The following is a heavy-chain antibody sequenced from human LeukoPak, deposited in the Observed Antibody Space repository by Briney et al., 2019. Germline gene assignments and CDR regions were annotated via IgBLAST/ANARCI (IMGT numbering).Heavy chain of an antibody. D-gene: IGHD4-11*01. J-gene: IGHJ3*02. V-gene: IGHV3-7*01. CDR2: IRRDGSQI. CDR3: ARDDSPTLTGPAYYEDFDI. Sequence: PGGSLRLSCAASGFTFSNYWMTWVRQAPGKGLEWVANIRRDGSQIHYVDTVKGRFTISRDNAKNSLSLQMTSLRAEDKAIYYCARDDSPTLTGPAYYEDFDIWGQGIMVTVSS. CDR1: GFTFSNYW.